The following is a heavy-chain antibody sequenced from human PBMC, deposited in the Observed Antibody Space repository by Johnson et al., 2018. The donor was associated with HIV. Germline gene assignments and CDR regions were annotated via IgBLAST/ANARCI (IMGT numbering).Heavy chain of an antibody. CDR3: ARGPSVVTLHAFDL. J-gene: IGHJ3*01. V-gene: IGHV3-30*02. D-gene: IGHD4-23*01. CDR2: IRYDGSNK. Sequence: QVQLVESGGGVVQPGGSLRLSCAASGFIFSIYGMHWVRQAPGKGLEWVAFIRYDGSNKDYVDSVKGRFTISRDNSKNTLYLQMNSLRAGDTAVYYCARGPSVVTLHAFDLWGQGTLVTVSS. CDR1: GFIFSIYG.